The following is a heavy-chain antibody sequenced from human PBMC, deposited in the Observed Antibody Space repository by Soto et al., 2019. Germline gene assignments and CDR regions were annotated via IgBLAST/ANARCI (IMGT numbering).Heavy chain of an antibody. CDR2: IIPILGIA. V-gene: IGHV1-69*04. CDR1: GGTFSSYT. Sequence: SVKVSCKASGGTFSSYTISWVRQAPGQGLEWMGRIIPILGIANYAQKFQGRVTITADKSTSTAYMELSSLRSEDTAVYYCARDSRSSSSPWFDPWGQGTLVTVSS. J-gene: IGHJ5*02. CDR3: ARDSRSSSSPWFDP. D-gene: IGHD6-6*01.